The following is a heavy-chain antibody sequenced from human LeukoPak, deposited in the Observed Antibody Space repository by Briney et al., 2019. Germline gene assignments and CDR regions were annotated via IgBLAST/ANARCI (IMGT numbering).Heavy chain of an antibody. V-gene: IGHV3-21*01. J-gene: IGHJ4*02. Sequence: GGSLRLSCAASGFTFSSYSMNWVRQAPGKGLEWVSYISSSSNYINYADSEMGRFTISRDNAKNTLYLQMNSLRAEDTAVYYCASQADSAYGDYNWGQGTLVTVSS. CDR2: ISSSSNYI. D-gene: IGHD4-17*01. CDR1: GFTFSSYS. CDR3: ASQADSAYGDYN.